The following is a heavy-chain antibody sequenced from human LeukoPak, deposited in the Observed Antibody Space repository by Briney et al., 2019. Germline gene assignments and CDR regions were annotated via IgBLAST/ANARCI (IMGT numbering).Heavy chain of an antibody. D-gene: IGHD7-27*01. CDR3: VREPGAPRGWFDS. CDR1: GFTFSSNW. V-gene: IGHV3-74*01. J-gene: IGHJ5*01. Sequence: GGSLRLSCAASGFTFSSNWMHWVRQAPGKGLVWVSRINSDGSTTSYADSVKGRFIISRDNAKNSLYLQMNSLRAEDTAVYYCVREPGAPRGWFDSWGQGTLVTVSS. CDR2: INSDGSTT.